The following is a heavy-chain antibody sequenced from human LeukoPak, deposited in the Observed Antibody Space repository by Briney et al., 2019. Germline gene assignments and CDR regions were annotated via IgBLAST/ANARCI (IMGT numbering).Heavy chain of an antibody. CDR1: GYTFTGYY. J-gene: IGHJ4*02. V-gene: IGHV1-2*06. Sequence: ASVKVSCKASGYTFTGYYMHWVRQAPGQGLEWMGRINPNSGGTNYAQKFQGRVTMTRDTSISTAYMELSRLRSDDTAVYYCARVESRSGSGHDYWGQGTLVTVSS. CDR3: ARVESRSGSGHDY. D-gene: IGHD3-10*01. CDR2: INPNSGGT.